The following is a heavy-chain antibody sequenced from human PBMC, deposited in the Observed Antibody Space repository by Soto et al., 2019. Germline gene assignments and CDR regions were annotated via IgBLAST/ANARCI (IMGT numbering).Heavy chain of an antibody. CDR2: INHRGST. J-gene: IGHJ4*02. CDR3: ARGRTLITGTSLDY. Sequence: QVQLQQWGAGLLKPSETLSLTCAVYGGSFSGYYWTWIRQPPGKGLEWLGEINHRGSTNYKPSLRSRVTISVDTSKYQLSLKVSSVTAADTAVYYCARGRTLITGTSLDYWGQGTLVTVSS. V-gene: IGHV4-34*01. D-gene: IGHD1-20*01. CDR1: GGSFSGYY.